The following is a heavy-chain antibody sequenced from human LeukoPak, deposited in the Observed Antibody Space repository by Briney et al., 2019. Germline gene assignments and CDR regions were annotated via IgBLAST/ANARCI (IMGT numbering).Heavy chain of an antibody. CDR2: IYTSGST. J-gene: IGHJ6*03. CDR1: GGSISSSSYY. D-gene: IGHD6-19*01. V-gene: IGHV4-61*02. Sequence: SETLSLTCTVSGGSISSSSYYWGWIRQPAGKGLERIGRIYTSGSTNYNPSLKSRVTISVDTSKNQFSLKLSSVTAADTAVYYCARAGAVAGRAYYYYYMDVWGKGTTVTVSS. CDR3: ARAGAVAGRAYYYYYMDV.